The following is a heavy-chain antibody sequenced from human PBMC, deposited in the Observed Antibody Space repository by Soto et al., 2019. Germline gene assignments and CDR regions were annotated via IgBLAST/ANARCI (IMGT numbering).Heavy chain of an antibody. CDR2: ISYSGNT. D-gene: IGHD1-7*01. CDR1: GGSISTRSCY. CDR3: VRRTENSAMSN. J-gene: IGHJ4*02. Sequence: PSETLSLTCTVSGGSISTRSCYWGWIRQPPGKGLEWIGTISYSGNTYYNPSLKSRVTISVHTSKTRFSLTLSSVTAADTAVYFCVRRTENSAMSNLGQETLLTVSS. V-gene: IGHV4-39*01.